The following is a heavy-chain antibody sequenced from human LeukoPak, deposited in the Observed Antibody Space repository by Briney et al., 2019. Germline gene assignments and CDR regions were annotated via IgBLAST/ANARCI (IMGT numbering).Heavy chain of an antibody. CDR3: ARRYCSSTFCHGAFDI. D-gene: IGHD2-2*01. J-gene: IGHJ3*02. V-gene: IGHV5-51*01. CDR1: GYSFTSYW. Sequence: HGESLKISCKGSGYSFTSYWIGWVRQMPGKGLEWMGIIYPGDSDTRYSPSFQGQVTISADKSIRTAYLQWSSLKASDTAMYYCARRYCSSTFCHGAFDIWGQGTVVTVSS. CDR2: IYPGDSDT.